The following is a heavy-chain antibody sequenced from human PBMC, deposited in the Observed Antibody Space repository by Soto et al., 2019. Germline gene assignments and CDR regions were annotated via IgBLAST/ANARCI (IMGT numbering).Heavy chain of an antibody. D-gene: IGHD6-19*01. V-gene: IGHV4-34*01. CDR2: INHSGST. J-gene: IGHJ6*02. CDR3: AIGGAGYSSGWYSYYYYGMDV. CDR1: GGSFSGYY. Sequence: QVQLQQWGAGLLKPSETLSLTCAVYGGSFSGYYWSWIRQPPGKGLEWIGAINHSGSTNYNPSLKSRVTIAVDASTNQFSLKLSSVTAADTAVYYCAIGGAGYSSGWYSYYYYGMDVWDQGTTVIVSS.